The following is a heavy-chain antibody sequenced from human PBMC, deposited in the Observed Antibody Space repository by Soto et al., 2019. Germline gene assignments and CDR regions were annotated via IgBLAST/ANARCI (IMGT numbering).Heavy chain of an antibody. CDR3: VRDKAYYGSGSLYGMDV. D-gene: IGHD3-10*01. CDR2: IYSTDNT. J-gene: IGHJ6*02. CDR1: GFAVSSNY. V-gene: IGHV3-53*01. Sequence: GGSLRLSCAASGFAVSSNYMSWVRQAPGKGPEWVSVIYSTDNTNYADSVKGRFTISRDNSKNTRYLQMNSLRVEDTAVYYCVRDKAYYGSGSLYGMDVWGQGTTVTVSS.